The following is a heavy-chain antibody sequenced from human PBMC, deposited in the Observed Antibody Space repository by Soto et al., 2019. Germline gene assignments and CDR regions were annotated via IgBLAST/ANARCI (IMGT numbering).Heavy chain of an antibody. CDR1: GYNFNTYG. D-gene: IGHD3-16*01. V-gene: IGHV1-18*01. CDR2: SSGYNGYT. J-gene: IGHJ4*02. CDR3: ARDRDYSHTDADIDY. Sequence: QVQLMQSGAEVRRPGTSMRISCTTSGYNFNTYGIIWVRQAPGQGLEWMGWSSGYNGYTKYAQNFEDRVTLSTDPSTSTAFLELRNLRSGDTALYFCARDRDYSHTDADIDYWGQGTLVTVSS.